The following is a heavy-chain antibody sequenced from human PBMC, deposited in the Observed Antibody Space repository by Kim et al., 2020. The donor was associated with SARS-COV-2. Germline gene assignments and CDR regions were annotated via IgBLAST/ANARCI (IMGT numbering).Heavy chain of an antibody. J-gene: IGHJ4*01. CDR1: GFTFSSYG. V-gene: IGHV3-33*05. Sequence: SLRLSCAASGFTFSSYGMHWVRQAPGKGLEWVAVISYDGSNKYYADSVKGRFTISRDNSKNTLYLQMNSLRAEDTAVYYCARDFLLYGSGRAHFDYWG. D-gene: IGHD3-10*01. CDR3: ARDFLLYGSGRAHFDY. CDR2: ISYDGSNK.